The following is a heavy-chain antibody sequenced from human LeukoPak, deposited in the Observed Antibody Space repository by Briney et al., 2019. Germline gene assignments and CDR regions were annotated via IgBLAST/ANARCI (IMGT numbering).Heavy chain of an antibody. D-gene: IGHD3-22*01. CDR3: ARPARDFDRSGYYHFDY. J-gene: IGHJ4*02. V-gene: IGHV4-59*08. Sequence: PSETLSLTCTVSGGSISSFYWSWIRQPPGKGLEWIGYISNSGSTNYNPSLKSRVTMSIDTSKKQFSLKLNSVTAADTAVYYCARPARDFDRSGYYHFDYWGQGTLVTVSS. CDR1: GGSISSFY. CDR2: ISNSGST.